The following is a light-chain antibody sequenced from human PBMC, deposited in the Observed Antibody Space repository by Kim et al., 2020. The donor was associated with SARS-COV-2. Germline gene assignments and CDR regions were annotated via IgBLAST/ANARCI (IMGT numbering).Light chain of an antibody. Sequence: EIVLTQSPGTLSLSPGERATLSCRASQSVSSSYLAWYQQKPGQAPRLLIYGASSRATGIPDRFSGSRSGTDFTLTISSLQPEDFATYYCQQYNNYPYTFGQGTKLEI. J-gene: IGKJ2*01. CDR2: GAS. CDR1: QSVSSSY. CDR3: QQYNNYPYT. V-gene: IGKV3-20*01.